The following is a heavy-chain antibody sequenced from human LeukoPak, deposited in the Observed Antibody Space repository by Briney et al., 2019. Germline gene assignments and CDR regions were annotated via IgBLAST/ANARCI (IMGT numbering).Heavy chain of an antibody. V-gene: IGHV4-34*01. J-gene: IGHJ5*02. CDR3: ARVASYSSSS. CDR2: INHSGST. Sequence: PGRSLRLSCEASGFTFSRYGMHWIRQPPGKGLEWIGEINHSGSTNYNPSLKSRVTISVDTSKNQFSLKLSSVTAADTAVYYCARVASYSSSSWGQGTLVTVSS. CDR1: GFTFSRYG. D-gene: IGHD3-22*01.